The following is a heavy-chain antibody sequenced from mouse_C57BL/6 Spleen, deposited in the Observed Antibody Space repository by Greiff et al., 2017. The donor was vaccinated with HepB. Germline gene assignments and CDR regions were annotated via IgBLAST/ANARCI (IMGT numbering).Heavy chain of an antibody. CDR3: ARGFTTVVATTSYWYFDV. CDR1: GYAFSSSW. V-gene: IGHV1-82*01. CDR2: IYPGDGDT. J-gene: IGHJ1*03. D-gene: IGHD1-1*01. Sequence: QVQLQQSGPELVKPGASVKISCKASGYAFSSSWMNWVKQRPGKGLEWIGRIYPGDGDTNYNGKFKGKATLTADKSSSTAYMQLSSLTSEDSAVYFCARGFTTVVATTSYWYFDVWGTGTTVTVSS.